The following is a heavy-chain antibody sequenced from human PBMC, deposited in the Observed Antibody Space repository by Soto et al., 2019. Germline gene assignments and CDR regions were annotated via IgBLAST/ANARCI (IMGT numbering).Heavy chain of an antibody. J-gene: IGHJ4*02. D-gene: IGHD3-16*01. CDR2: LSGSGDTT. CDR3: ARAYEGDYFDY. Sequence: GGSLRLSCAASGFTFSSYAMSWVRQTPGKGLEWVSTLSGSGDTTYYADSVKGQFTISRDNSKSTLYLQMNSLRAEDTAVYYWARAYEGDYFDYWGQGTLVTVSS. V-gene: IGHV3-23*01. CDR1: GFTFSSYA.